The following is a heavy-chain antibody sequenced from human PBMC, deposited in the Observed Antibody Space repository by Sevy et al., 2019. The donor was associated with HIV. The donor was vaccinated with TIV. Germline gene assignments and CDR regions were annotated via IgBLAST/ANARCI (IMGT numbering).Heavy chain of an antibody. CDR3: ARDSPPYGETPPFDY. V-gene: IGHV4-38-2*02. J-gene: IGHJ4*02. CDR2: IYHSGST. CDR1: GYSISSGYY. D-gene: IGHD4-17*01. Sequence: SETLSLTCTVSGYSISSGYYWGWIRQPPGKGLEWIGSIYHSGSTYYNPSLKSRVTISVDTSKNQLSLKLSSVTAADTAVYYCARDSPPYGETPPFDYWGQGTLVTVSS.